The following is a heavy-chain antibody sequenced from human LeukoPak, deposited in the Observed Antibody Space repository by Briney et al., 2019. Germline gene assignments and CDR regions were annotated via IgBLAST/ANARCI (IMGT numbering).Heavy chain of an antibody. D-gene: IGHD6-6*01. CDR1: SGSISSYY. J-gene: IGHJ6*03. CDR2: IYTSGST. V-gene: IGHV4-4*07. CDR3: ARALVSKHGYYMDV. Sequence: TSETLSLTCTVSSGSISSYYWSWIRQPAGKGLEWIGRIYTSGSTNYNPSLKSRVTMSVDTSKNQFSLKLSSVTAADTAVYYCARALVSKHGYYMDVWGKGTTVTVSS.